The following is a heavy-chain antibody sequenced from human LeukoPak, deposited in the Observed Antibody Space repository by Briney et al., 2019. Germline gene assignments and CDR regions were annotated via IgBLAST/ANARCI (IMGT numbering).Heavy chain of an antibody. Sequence: PSETLSLTCTVSGGSISSSTFYWGWIRQPPGKGLEWIGTIYYSGSTFYNPSLKSRVTISVDTSKNQFSLKLSSVTAADTAVYYCARQTGSGLFILPGGQGTLVTVSS. D-gene: IGHD3/OR15-3a*01. CDR2: IYYSGST. J-gene: IGHJ4*02. CDR1: GGSISSSTFY. V-gene: IGHV4-39*01. CDR3: ARQTGSGLFILP.